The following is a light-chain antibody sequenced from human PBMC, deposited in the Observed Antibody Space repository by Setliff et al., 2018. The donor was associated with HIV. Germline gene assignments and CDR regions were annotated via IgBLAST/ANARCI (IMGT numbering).Light chain of an antibody. CDR3: SSYTSSSSYV. Sequence: QSVLTQPPSVSGAPGQRVTISCTGSSSNIGAGYDVHWYQQLPGTAPKILIYGNSNRPSGVPDRFSGSKSGNTASLTISGLQAEDEADYYCSSYTSSSSYVFGTGTKVTVL. V-gene: IGLV1-40*01. J-gene: IGLJ1*01. CDR1: SSNIGAGYD. CDR2: GNS.